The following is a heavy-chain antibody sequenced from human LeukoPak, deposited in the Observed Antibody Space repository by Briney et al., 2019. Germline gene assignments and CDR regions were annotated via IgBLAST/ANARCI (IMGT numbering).Heavy chain of an antibody. CDR1: GYTFTGYY. CDR2: INPNSGGT. CDR3: ANKLGTTPAGYGMDV. Sequence: ASVKVSCKASGYTFTGYYMHWVRQAPGQGLEWMGWINPNSGGTNYAQKFQGRVTMTRDTSISTAYMELSRLRSEDTAVYYCANKLGTTPAGYGMDVWGQGTTVTVSS. V-gene: IGHV1-2*02. D-gene: IGHD4-11*01. J-gene: IGHJ6*02.